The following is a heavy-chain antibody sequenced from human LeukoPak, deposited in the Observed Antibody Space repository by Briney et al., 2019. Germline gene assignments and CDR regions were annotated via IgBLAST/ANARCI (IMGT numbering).Heavy chain of an antibody. Sequence: GASVKVSCKASGYTFTDYYIHWVRLAPGQGLEWMGWISPNRGGTNYAQKFQGRVTMTRDASISAAYMEMSSLTSDDTAIYYCARGCNSDSCYTSGFDSWGQGTLVTVSS. D-gene: IGHD2/OR15-2a*01. V-gene: IGHV1-2*02. CDR3: ARGCNSDSCYTSGFDS. CDR2: ISPNRGGT. J-gene: IGHJ4*02. CDR1: GYTFTDYY.